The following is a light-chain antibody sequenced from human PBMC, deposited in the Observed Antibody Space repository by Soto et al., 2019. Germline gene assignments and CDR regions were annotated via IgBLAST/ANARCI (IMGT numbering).Light chain of an antibody. J-gene: IGKJ4*01. V-gene: IGKV1-5*01. CDR2: DAS. CDR1: QSVRSW. Sequence: DSQMTQSPSTLSASVGDRVTITCRASQSVRSWLAWYQQKPGRAPKFLIYDASSLESGVPSRSSGSGSGTEFTLTIINLQPDEFPTYYCQQYDNYPLTFGGGTKVEI. CDR3: QQYDNYPLT.